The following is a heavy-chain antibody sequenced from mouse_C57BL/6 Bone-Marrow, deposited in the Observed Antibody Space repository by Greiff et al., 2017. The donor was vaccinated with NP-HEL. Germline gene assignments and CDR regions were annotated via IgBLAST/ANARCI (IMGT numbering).Heavy chain of an antibody. Sequence: EVQLQESVAELVRPGASVKLSCTASGFTIKNTYMHWVKQRPEQGLEWIGRIDPANGNTKYAPKFQGKATITADTSSNTAYLQLSSLTSEDTAIYYCARSDYDRAWFAYWGQGTLVTVSA. D-gene: IGHD2-4*01. CDR3: ARSDYDRAWFAY. J-gene: IGHJ3*01. CDR1: GFTIKNTY. CDR2: IDPANGNT. V-gene: IGHV14-3*01.